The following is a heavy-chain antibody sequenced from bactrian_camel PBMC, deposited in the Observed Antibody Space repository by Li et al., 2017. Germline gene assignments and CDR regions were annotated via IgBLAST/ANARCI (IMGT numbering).Heavy chain of an antibody. J-gene: IGHJ4*01. CDR1: GFTFANSD. CDR2: ISSDGTT. D-gene: IGHD4*01. CDR3: AADSVLCGADYDDATAE. Sequence: QVQLVESGGGSVQAGGSLRLSCTSSGFTFANSDLGWYRQAPGKERELVSTISSDGTTSYADSVKGRFTISQDNAKNTLYLEMVSLTPEDTAMYYCAADSVLCGADYDDATAEWGQGTQVTVS. V-gene: IGHV3S55*01.